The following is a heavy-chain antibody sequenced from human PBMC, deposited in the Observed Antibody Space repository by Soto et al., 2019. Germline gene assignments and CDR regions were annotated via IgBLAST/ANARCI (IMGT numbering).Heavy chain of an antibody. D-gene: IGHD2-2*01. CDR1: GGSISSGGYY. Sequence: SETLSLTCTVSGGSISSGGYYWSWIRQHPGKGLEWIGYIYYSGSTYYNPSLKSRVTISVDTSKNQFSLKLSSVTAADTAVYYCARDVCSSTSCPNWFDPWGQGTLVTVSS. J-gene: IGHJ5*02. V-gene: IGHV4-31*03. CDR3: ARDVCSSTSCPNWFDP. CDR2: IYYSGST.